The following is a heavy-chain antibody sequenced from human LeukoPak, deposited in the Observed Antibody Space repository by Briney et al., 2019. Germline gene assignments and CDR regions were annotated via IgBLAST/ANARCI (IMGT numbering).Heavy chain of an antibody. CDR3: AKGFAWLQYERTNGFDI. CDR2: ISWNSGSI. CDR1: GFTFDDYA. J-gene: IGHJ3*02. V-gene: IGHV3-9*01. D-gene: IGHD5-24*01. Sequence: PGRSLRLSCAASGFTFDDYAMHWLRPAPGMGLEGGSDISWNSGSIGYADSVKGRFTISRDNAKNSLYLRMNSLRAEDTALYYCAKGFAWLQYERTNGFDIWGQGTMVTVSS.